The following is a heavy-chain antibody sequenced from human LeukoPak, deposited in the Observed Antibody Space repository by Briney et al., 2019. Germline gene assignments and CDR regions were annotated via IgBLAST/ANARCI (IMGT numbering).Heavy chain of an antibody. CDR2: IYHSGST. Sequence: PSQTLSLTCAVSGGSISSGGYSWSWIRQPPGKGLAWIGYIYHSGSTNYNPSLKSRVIMSVDTSKNQFSLKLSSVTAADTAVYYCARVASGTSFFDYYYYMDVWGKGTTVTVSS. V-gene: IGHV4-30-2*01. D-gene: IGHD1-26*01. J-gene: IGHJ6*03. CDR1: GGSISSGGYS. CDR3: ARVASGTSFFDYYYYMDV.